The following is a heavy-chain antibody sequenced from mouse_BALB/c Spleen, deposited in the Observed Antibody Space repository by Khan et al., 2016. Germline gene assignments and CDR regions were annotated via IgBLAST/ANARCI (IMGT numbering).Heavy chain of an antibody. CDR1: GYSITSDYA. CDR3: ATSPLYRYDPYYFDY. D-gene: IGHD1-1*01. J-gene: IGHJ2*01. Sequence: EVKLLESGPGLVKPSQYLSLTCNVTGYSITSDYAWNWIRQFPGNKLEWMGYISYSGSSSYNTSLKSRISVTRDTTKNQFFLQLTSVTTEDTATYYRATSPLYRYDPYYFDYGGQCTTLTVSS. CDR2: ISYSGSS. V-gene: IGHV3-2*02.